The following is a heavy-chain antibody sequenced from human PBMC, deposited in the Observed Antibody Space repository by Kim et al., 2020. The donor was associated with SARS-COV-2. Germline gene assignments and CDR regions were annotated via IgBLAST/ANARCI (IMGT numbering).Heavy chain of an antibody. CDR1: GGSISSSSYY. CDR2: IYYSGST. D-gene: IGHD3-22*01. CDR3: AGGERKRGYFSLRGLNWFDP. J-gene: IGHJ5*02. Sequence: SETLSLTCTVSGGSISSSSYYWGWIRQPPGKGLEWIGSIYYSGSTYYNPSLKSRVTISVDTSKNQFSLKLSSVTAADTAVYYCAGGERKRGYFSLRGLNWFDPWGQGTLVTVSS. V-gene: IGHV4-39*01.